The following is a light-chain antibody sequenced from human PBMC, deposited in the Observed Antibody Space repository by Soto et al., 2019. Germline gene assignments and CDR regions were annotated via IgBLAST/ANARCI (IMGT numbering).Light chain of an antibody. V-gene: IGKV1-12*01. CDR2: GAS. J-gene: IGKJ1*01. CDR1: QGITGW. Sequence: DIQMTQSPSSVSASVGDRVTITCRASQGITGWLTWYQQKPGRAPKLLIYGASSLQSGVPSRFSGSGSGTDVTLTISSLQPEDFETYYCQQDNNCPPWTFGQGTKVEIK. CDR3: QQDNNCPPWT.